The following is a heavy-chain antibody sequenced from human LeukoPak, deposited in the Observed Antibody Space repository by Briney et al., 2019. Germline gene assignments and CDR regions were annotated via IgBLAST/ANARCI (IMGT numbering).Heavy chain of an antibody. V-gene: IGHV4-34*01. J-gene: IGHJ4*02. Sequence: SETLSLTCAVYGGSFSGYYWSWLRQPPGKGLEWIWEINHSGSTNYNPSLKSRVTISGDTSKNPFSLKLSSVTDADTAVYYCARDHPELRAAAGFDYWGQGTLVTVSS. CDR3: ARDHPELRAAAGFDY. D-gene: IGHD6-13*01. CDR1: GGSFSGYY. CDR2: INHSGST.